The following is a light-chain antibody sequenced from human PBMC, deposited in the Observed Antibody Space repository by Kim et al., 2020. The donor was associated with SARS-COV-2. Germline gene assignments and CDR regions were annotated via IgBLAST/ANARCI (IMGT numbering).Light chain of an antibody. V-gene: IGLV2-23*02. J-gene: IGLJ2*01. CDR1: ASDVGNYSL. CDR3: SSYAGTTAFVV. Sequence: QAITISCTGTASDVGNYSLVSWYQQHPDKAPKLLIYEVTQRPSGVSHRFSGSKSDNTASLTISGLQAEDEGNYYCSSYAGTTAFVVFGGGTQLTVL. CDR2: EVT.